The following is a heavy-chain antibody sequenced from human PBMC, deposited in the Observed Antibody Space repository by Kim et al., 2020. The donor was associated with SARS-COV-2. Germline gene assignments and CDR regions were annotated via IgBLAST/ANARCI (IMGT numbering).Heavy chain of an antibody. J-gene: IGHJ2*01. CDR2: INHSGST. CDR3: AAPRAPYWYFGL. V-gene: IGHV4-34*01. Sequence: SETLSLTCAIYGGSFSGYYWSWIRQPPGKGLEWIGEINHSGSTNYNPSLKSRVTISIATSKNQFSLKLNSVTAAATAVYYCAAPRAPYWYFGLWGRGTLVTVSS. CDR1: GGSFSGYY.